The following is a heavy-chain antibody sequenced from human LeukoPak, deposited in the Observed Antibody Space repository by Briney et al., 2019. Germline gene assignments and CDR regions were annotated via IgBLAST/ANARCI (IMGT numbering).Heavy chain of an antibody. CDR3: ARWASAMDD. J-gene: IGHJ6*03. CDR2: ISTDGGGT. V-gene: IGHV3-64*01. Sequence: GGSLRLSCAGSGFTFSSYAMHWVRQAPGKGLEYVSAISTDGGGTFYANSVKGRFTISRDNSKNTLYLQMGSLRAEDMGVYYCARWASAMDDWGKGTMVTVSS. CDR1: GFTFSSYA.